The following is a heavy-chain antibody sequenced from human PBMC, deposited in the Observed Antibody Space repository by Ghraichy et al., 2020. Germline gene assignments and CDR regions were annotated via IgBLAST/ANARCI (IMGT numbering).Heavy chain of an antibody. V-gene: IGHV3-43*01. CDR3: AKEVSSTRPFDY. CDR2: ITWDGGTT. Sequence: GGSLRLSCAASGFSFDDYTMHWVRQGPGKGLEWVSLITWDGGTTYYADSVKGRFTISRDNSKNSLYLQMNSLKTEDTALYYCAKEVSSTRPFDYWGQGTLVTVSS. D-gene: IGHD2-2*01. J-gene: IGHJ4*02. CDR1: GFSFDDYT.